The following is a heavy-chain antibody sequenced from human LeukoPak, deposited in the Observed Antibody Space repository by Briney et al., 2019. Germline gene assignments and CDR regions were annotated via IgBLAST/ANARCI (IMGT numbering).Heavy chain of an antibody. CDR3: ATAFPHYDILTGYPLDAFDI. D-gene: IGHD3-9*01. J-gene: IGHJ3*02. CDR1: GYTFTSYD. V-gene: IGHV1-8*01. CDR2: MNPNSGNT. Sequence: ASVKVSCKASGYTFTSYDINWVRQATGQGLEWMGWMNPNSGNTGYAQKFQGRVTMTRNTSISTAYMELSSLRSEDTAVYYCATAFPHYDILTGYPLDAFDIWGQGTMVTVSS.